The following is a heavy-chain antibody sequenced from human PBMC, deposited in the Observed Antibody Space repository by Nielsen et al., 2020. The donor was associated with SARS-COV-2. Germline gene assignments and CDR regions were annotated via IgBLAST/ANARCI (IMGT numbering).Heavy chain of an antibody. CDR1: GGSISSSTYY. V-gene: IGHV4-39*02. CDR2: IFYSGST. CDR3: ARDSTAAIGGAWFDP. Sequence: SETLSLTCTVSGGSISSSTYYWGWIRQPPGKGLEWIGSIFYSGSTNYNPSLKSRVTISVDTSKKQFSLKLSSVTAADTAVYYCARDSTAAIGGAWFDPWGQGTLVTVSS. D-gene: IGHD2-2*02. J-gene: IGHJ5*02.